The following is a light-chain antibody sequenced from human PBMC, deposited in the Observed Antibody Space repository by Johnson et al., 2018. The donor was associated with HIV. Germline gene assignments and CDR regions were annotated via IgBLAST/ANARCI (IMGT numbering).Light chain of an antibody. CDR2: GTT. CDR3: GNWDNSLDAYV. J-gene: IGLJ1*01. V-gene: IGLV1-51*01. CDR1: YSNIEHNY. Sequence: QSVLTQPPSVSAAAGQKVTISCSGTYSNIEHNYVSWYQQLPGTAPKLLIYGTTKRPSGIPDRFSGSKSGTSATLGITGLQPGDEADYYCGNWDNSLDAYVFGTGTRVAVL.